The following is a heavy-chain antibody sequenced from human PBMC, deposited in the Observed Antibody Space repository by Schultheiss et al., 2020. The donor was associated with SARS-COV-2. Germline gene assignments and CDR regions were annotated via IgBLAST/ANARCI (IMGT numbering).Heavy chain of an antibody. V-gene: IGHV1-2*02. J-gene: IGHJ4*02. D-gene: IGHD3-22*01. CDR1: GYTFTGYY. CDR2: INPNSGGT. CDR3: ARGPMIVVVITGPPDY. Sequence: GESLKISCKASGYTFTGYYMHWVRQAPGQGLEWMGWINPNSGGTNYAQKFQGRVTMTRDTSISTAYMELSRLRSDDTAVYYCARGPMIVVVITGPPDYWGQGTLVTVSS.